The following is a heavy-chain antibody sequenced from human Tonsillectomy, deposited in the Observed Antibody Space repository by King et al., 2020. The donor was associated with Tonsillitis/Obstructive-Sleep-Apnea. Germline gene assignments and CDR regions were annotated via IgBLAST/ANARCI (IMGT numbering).Heavy chain of an antibody. J-gene: IGHJ4*02. V-gene: IGHV1-46*01. D-gene: IGHD6-6*01. Sequence: QLVQSGAEVKKPGASVKVSCKASGYTFTSYYIHWVRQAPGQGLEWMGIINPSGVSTSYAQKFQGRVTMTRDTSTSTVYMELSSLRSEETAVYYCARDGSVATRPLDYWGQGTLVTVSS. CDR1: GYTFTSYY. CDR3: ARDGSVATRPLDY. CDR2: INPSGVST.